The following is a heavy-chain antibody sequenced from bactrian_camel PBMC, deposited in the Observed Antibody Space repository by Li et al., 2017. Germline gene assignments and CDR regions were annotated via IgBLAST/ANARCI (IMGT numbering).Heavy chain of an antibody. CDR3: ATQILDGRWYWPFGY. CDR2: INGDGRNT. D-gene: IGHD6*01. CDR1: GFTFSNCP. V-gene: IGHV3-2*01. Sequence: QLVESGGGLVQPGGSLRLSCTASGFTFSNCPMSWVRQAPGKGLEWVSSINGDGRNTYYEDSVKGRFTISRDNAKNTVYLQMNSLKSEDTALYYCATQILDGRWYWPFGYWGQGTQVTV. J-gene: IGHJ6*01.